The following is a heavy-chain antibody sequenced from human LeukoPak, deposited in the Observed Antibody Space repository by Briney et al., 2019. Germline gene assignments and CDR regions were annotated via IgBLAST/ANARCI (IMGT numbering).Heavy chain of an antibody. CDR3: ARVYCSGGSCYGPLGY. Sequence: GASVKVSCKASGYTFTSYGISWVRQAPGQGLEWMGWISAYNGNTNYAQKLQGRVTMTTDTSTSTAYMELRSLRSDDTAVYYCARVYCSGGSCYGPLGYWGQGTLVTVSS. V-gene: IGHV1-18*01. D-gene: IGHD2-15*01. CDR1: GYTFTSYG. CDR2: ISAYNGNT. J-gene: IGHJ4*02.